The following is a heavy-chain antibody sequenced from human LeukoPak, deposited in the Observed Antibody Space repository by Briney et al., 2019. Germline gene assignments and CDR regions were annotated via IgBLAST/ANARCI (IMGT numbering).Heavy chain of an antibody. Sequence: GGSLRLSCAASGFTFSSFGMHWVRQAPGKGLEWVAVISYDENNKYYVDSVKGRFTISRDNSKNTLYLQMNSLRAEDTAVYYCARGSIAATHTFDYWGQGTLVTVSS. V-gene: IGHV3-30*03. CDR1: GFTFSSFG. D-gene: IGHD6-6*01. CDR2: ISYDENNK. CDR3: ARGSIAATHTFDY. J-gene: IGHJ4*02.